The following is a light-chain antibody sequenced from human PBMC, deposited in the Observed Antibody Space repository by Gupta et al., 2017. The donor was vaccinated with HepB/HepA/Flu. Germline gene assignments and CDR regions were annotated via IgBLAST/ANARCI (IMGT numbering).Light chain of an antibody. CDR1: QTVGRN. CDR2: GAS. Sequence: DTVMTQFPSPLSVYPGESATLSCRASQTVGRNLAWYQHKSGQSPVLLIYGASTRVTGVPDRFSGSGSQTEFTLTISSLQAEDLAMYYCHQYNDWPRTFGQGTRVEIE. CDR3: HQYNDWPRT. V-gene: IGKV3-15*01. J-gene: IGKJ1*01.